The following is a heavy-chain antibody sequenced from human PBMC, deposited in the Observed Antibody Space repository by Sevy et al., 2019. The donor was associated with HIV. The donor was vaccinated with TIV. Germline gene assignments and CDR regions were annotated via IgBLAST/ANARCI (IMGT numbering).Heavy chain of an antibody. CDR1: GFAFRKFG. D-gene: IGHD1-7*01. V-gene: IGHV3-30*18. J-gene: IGHJ4*02. CDR3: AKVGGGTSCAFNYLEH. CDR2: VSYDGRNT. Sequence: GGSLRLSCVGSGFAFRKFGMHWVRQAPGKGLEWLSAVSYDGRNTDYSDFLKGRFTISRDNSKNTLYLDINSLRVEDTVVYFCAKVGGGTSCAFNYLEHWGRGTLVTASS.